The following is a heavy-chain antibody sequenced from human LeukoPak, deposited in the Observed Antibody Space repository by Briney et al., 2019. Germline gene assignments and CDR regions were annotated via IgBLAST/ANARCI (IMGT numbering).Heavy chain of an antibody. CDR2: INAGNGNT. Sequence: ASVKVSCKASGYTFTSYAMHWVRQAPGQRLEWMGWINAGNGNTKYSQEFQGRVTITRDTSASTAYMELSSMRSEDMAVYYCARGVRGYSYGYYYYMDVWGKGTTVTVS. V-gene: IGHV1-3*03. CDR3: ARGVRGYSYGYYYYMDV. CDR1: GYTFTSYA. D-gene: IGHD5-18*01. J-gene: IGHJ6*03.